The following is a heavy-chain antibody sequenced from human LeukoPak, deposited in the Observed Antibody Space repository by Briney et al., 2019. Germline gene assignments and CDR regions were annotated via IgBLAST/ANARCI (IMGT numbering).Heavy chain of an antibody. CDR3: ARDYDS. CDR2: ISPNSGAT. J-gene: IGHJ5*01. CDR1: GYTFTDYY. Sequence: GASVKVSCKASGYTFTDYYIYWVRQAPGQGLEWMGRISPNSGATKYAQKFQGRVTMTRDTSISIAYMEVNRLTSDDTAMFYCARDYDSWGQGTLVTVSS. V-gene: IGHV1-2*06.